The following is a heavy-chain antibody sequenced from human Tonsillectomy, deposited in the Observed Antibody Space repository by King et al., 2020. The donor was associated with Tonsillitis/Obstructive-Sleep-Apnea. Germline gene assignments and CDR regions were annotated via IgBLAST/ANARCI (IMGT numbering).Heavy chain of an antibody. V-gene: IGHV3-15*01. CDR3: TGRKQFDY. CDR1: GFTFSNAW. CDR2: IKSKTDGGTT. Sequence: EVQLVESGGGLLKPGGSLRLSCVVSGFTFSNAWMSWVRQAPGKGLEWVGRIKSKTDGGTTDYAAPVKGRFTISRDDSKNTLYLQMNSLNTEDTAMYYCTGRKQFDYWGQGNLGSVSS. J-gene: IGHJ4*02.